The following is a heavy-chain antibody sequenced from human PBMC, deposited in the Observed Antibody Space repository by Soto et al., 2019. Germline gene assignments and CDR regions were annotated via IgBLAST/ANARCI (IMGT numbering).Heavy chain of an antibody. Sequence: QVQLQQWGAGLLKPSETLSLTCAVYGGSFSGYYWSWIRQPPGKGLEWIGEINHSGSTNYNPSLKSRVTISVDTSKNQFSLKLSSVTAADTAVYYCASTRRARDSYYFDYWGQGTLVTVSS. V-gene: IGHV4-34*01. CDR2: INHSGST. CDR3: ASTRRARDSYYFDY. J-gene: IGHJ4*02. D-gene: IGHD2-21*02. CDR1: GGSFSGYY.